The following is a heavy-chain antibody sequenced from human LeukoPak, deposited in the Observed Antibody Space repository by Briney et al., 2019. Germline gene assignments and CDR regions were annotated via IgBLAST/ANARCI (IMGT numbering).Heavy chain of an antibody. D-gene: IGHD4-17*01. J-gene: IGHJ6*02. CDR2: IYYSGST. CDR1: GGSISSGGYY. V-gene: IGHV4-31*03. CDR3: ARGRMTTVTRVGYYGMDV. Sequence: SQTLSLTCTVSGGSISSGGYYWSWIRQHPGKGLEWIGYIYYSGSTYYNPSLKSRVTISVDTSKNQFSLKLSSVTAADTAVYYCARGRMTTVTRVGYYGMDVWGQGTTVTVSS.